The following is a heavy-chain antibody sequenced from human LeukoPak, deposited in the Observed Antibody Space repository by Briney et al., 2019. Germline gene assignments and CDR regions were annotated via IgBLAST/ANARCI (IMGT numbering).Heavy chain of an antibody. J-gene: IGHJ6*04. CDR2: IIPIFGTA. CDR1: GGTFSSYA. CDR3: ARDIVVVVAGEGYYYYGMGV. V-gene: IGHV1-69*06. D-gene: IGHD2-15*01. Sequence: SVKVSCKASGGTFSSYAISWVRQAPGQGLEWMGGIIPIFGTANYAQKFQGRVTITADKSTSTAYMELSSLRSEDTAVYYCARDIVVVVAGEGYYYYGMGVWGKGTTVTVSS.